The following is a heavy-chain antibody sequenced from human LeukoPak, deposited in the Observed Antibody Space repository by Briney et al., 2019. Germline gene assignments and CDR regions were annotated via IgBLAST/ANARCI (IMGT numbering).Heavy chain of an antibody. CDR1: GASVSSYY. Sequence: PSETLSLTCTVSGASVSSYYWSWIRQPPGRGLEWIGYLSHSGSSDSNPSLKSRVTILVDTSKNQFSLKLTSVTAADTAVYYCARARYANAWYAFDIWGQGIMVTVSS. CDR3: ARARYANAWYAFDI. J-gene: IGHJ3*02. D-gene: IGHD2-2*01. CDR2: LSHSGSS. V-gene: IGHV4-59*02.